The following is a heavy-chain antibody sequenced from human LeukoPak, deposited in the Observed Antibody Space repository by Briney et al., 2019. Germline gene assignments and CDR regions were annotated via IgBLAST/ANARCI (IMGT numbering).Heavy chain of an antibody. CDR1: GFTFSSYG. D-gene: IGHD5-24*01. CDR3: AKDRRDGYSFDY. CDR2: IRYDGSNK. J-gene: IGHJ4*02. Sequence: GSLRLSCAASGFTFSSYGMHWVRQAPGKGLEWVAFIRYDGSNKYYADSVKGRFTISRDNSKNTLYLQMNSLRAEDTAVYYCAKDRRDGYSFDYWGQGTLVTVSS. V-gene: IGHV3-30*02.